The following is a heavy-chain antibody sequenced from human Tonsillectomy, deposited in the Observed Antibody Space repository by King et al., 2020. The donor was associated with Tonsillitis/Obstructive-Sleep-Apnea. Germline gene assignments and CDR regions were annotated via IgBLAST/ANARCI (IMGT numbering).Heavy chain of an antibody. V-gene: IGHV4-31*03. CDR2: IYYSGST. CDR1: GGSISSGAYY. D-gene: IGHD3-10*01. J-gene: IGHJ4*02. Sequence: VQLQESGPGLVKPSQTLSLTCTVSGGSISSGAYYWSWIRQHPGKGLEWIGYIYYSGSTYYNPSLKSRATISVDTSKNQFSLKLSSVTAADTAMYYCARARWGSGSTYWGQGTLVTVSS. CDR3: ARARWGSGSTY.